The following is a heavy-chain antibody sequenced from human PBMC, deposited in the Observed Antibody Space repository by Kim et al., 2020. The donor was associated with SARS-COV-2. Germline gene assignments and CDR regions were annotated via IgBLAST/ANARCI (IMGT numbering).Heavy chain of an antibody. D-gene: IGHD3-3*02. CDR1: GVSVSSGSYY. Sequence: SETLSLICTVSGVSVSSGSYYWGWIRQPPGKGLDSIGIIYHSGSTYYNPSLKSRVTVSVDTSKNQFSLKLSSVTAADTAVYYCVRAEYISSLTRLNFDYWGQGALVTVSS. CDR3: VRAEYISSLTRLNFDY. CDR2: IYHSGST. V-gene: IGHV4-39*01. J-gene: IGHJ4*02.